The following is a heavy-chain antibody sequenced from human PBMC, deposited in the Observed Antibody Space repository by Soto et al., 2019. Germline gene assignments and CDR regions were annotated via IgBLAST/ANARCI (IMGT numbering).Heavy chain of an antibody. D-gene: IGHD2-2*01. V-gene: IGHV3-30*18. CDR3: AKDVQYQLPSYFDY. J-gene: IGHJ4*02. CDR2: ISYDGSNK. CDR1: GFTFSSYG. Sequence: GGSLRLSCAASGFTFSSYGMHWVRQAPGKGLEWVAVISYDGSNKYYADSVKGRFTISRDNSKNTLYLQMNSLRAEDTAVYYCAKDVQYQLPSYFDYWGQGTLVTVSS.